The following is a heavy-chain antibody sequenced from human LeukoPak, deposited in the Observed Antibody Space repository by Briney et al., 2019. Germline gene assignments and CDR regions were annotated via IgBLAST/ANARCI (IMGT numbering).Heavy chain of an antibody. CDR2: IYPGDSDT. D-gene: IGHD3-9*01. Sequence: GESLKISCKGSGYSFTSYWIGWVRQMPGKGLEWMGIIYPGDSDTRYRPSFQGQVTISADKSISTAYLQWSSLKASDTAMYYCARRGTYYDILTGYTTYYFDYWGQGTLVTVSS. J-gene: IGHJ4*02. CDR3: ARRGTYYDILTGYTTYYFDY. CDR1: GYSFTSYW. V-gene: IGHV5-51*01.